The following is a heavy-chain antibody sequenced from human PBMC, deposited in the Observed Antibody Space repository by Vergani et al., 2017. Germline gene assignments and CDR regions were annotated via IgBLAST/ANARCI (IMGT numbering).Heavy chain of an antibody. V-gene: IGHV3-23*01. CDR2: ISGSGGST. Sequence: EVQLLESGGGLVQPGGSLRLSCAASGFTFSSYAMSWVRQAPGKGLEWVSAISGSGGSTYYPDSVKCRFTISRYNSKNTLYLQMNSLKPEDTAVYYCTTPSKGELRYYLDYWGQGSLGTVSA. J-gene: IGHJ4*02. D-gene: IGHD3-9*01. CDR1: GFTFSSYA. CDR3: TTPSKGELRYYLDY.